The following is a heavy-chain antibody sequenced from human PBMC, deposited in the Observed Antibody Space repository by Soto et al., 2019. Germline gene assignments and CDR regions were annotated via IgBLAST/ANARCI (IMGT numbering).Heavy chain of an antibody. CDR1: VFTFSNFW. CDR2: INSDGTTL. Sequence: XGSLRLSCACSVFTFSNFWFHCVRQAPGKWLVWVSRINSDGTTLSYADSVKGRFTISRDNAKNSLYLQMHSLGVEDTGVYYCARKFGLGATNFWGRGGLFTVSS. CDR3: ARKFGLGATNF. V-gene: IGHV3-74*01. J-gene: IGHJ4*02. D-gene: IGHD1-26*01.